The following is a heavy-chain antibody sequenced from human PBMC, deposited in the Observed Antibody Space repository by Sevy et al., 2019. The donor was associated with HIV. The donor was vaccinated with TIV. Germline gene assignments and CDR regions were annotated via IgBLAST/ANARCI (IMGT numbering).Heavy chain of an antibody. CDR1: GFTFSSYS. CDR2: ISSSSSYI. D-gene: IGHD3-3*01. V-gene: IGHV3-21*01. CDR3: ARSTIFGVVIIADFDY. J-gene: IGHJ4*02. Sequence: GGSLRLSCAASGFTFSSYSMNWVRQAPGKGLEWVSSISSSSSYIYYADSVKGRFTISRDNAKNSLYLKMNSLRAEDTAVYYCARSTIFGVVIIADFDYWGQGTLVTVSS.